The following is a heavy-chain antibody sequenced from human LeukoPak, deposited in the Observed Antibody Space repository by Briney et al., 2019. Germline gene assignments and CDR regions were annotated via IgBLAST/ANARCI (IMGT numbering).Heavy chain of an antibody. D-gene: IGHD1-26*01. CDR2: INPNSGGT. CDR1: GYTFTGYY. V-gene: IGHV1-2*02. Sequence: GASVKASCKASGYTFTGYYMHWVRQAPGQGLEWMGWINPNSGGTNYAQKFQGRVTMTRDTSISTAYMELSRLRSDDTAVYYCARVNDEWELPADYWGQGTLVTVSS. J-gene: IGHJ4*02. CDR3: ARVNDEWELPADY.